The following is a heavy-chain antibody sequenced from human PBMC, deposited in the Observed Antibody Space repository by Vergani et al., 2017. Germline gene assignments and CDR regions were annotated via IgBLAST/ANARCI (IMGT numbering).Heavy chain of an antibody. CDR1: GFTFSSYW. CDR2: IKQDGSED. V-gene: IGHV3-7*01. J-gene: IGHJ5*01. Sequence: EVQLVESGGGLVQPGGSLRVSCAASGFTFSSYWMGWVRQTAEKGLEWVANIKQDGSEDYYVDSVKGRFTITRDNAKKFIYLQMNSLRADDTAVYYCVRGGLATIYKWFDPWGQGTRVTVSS. D-gene: IGHD5-24*01. CDR3: VRGGLATIYKWFDP.